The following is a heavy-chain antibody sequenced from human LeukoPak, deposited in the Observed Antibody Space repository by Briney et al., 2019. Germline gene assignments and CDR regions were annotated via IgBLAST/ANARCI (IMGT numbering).Heavy chain of an antibody. CDR3: AKTRSGTYYGDSFDI. J-gene: IGHJ3*02. D-gene: IGHD1-26*01. CDR2: IYYSGRV. Sequence: SETLSLTCAVSGDSITRSDWWAWIRQPPGKGLEWLGNIYYSGRVYRNPSLQTRVTMSVDSSKNQFSLRLGSVTAVDTAVYFCAKTRSGTYYGDSFDIWGQGILVTVSS. V-gene: IGHV4-28*05. CDR1: GDSITRSDW.